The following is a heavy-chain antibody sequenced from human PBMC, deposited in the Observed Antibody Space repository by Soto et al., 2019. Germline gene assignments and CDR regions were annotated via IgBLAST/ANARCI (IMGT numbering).Heavy chain of an antibody. CDR3: AREGYYDSRGYPYGIDV. CDR2: ISFDGSNE. D-gene: IGHD3-22*01. J-gene: IGHJ6*02. Sequence: GGSLRLSCTASGFNFSDYVVHWVRQAPGRGLEWMAFISFDGSNEYYADFVKGRFTISRDNSKNMIYLQPNSLRADDAAVYFCAREGYYDSRGYPYGIDVWGQGTTVTVSS. V-gene: IGHV3-30-3*01. CDR1: GFNFSDYV.